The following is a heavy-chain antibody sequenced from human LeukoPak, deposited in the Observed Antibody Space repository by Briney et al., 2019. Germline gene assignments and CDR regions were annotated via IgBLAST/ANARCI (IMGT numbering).Heavy chain of an antibody. CDR3: AKDRSYSSSWYGDY. CDR1: GFTFSSYA. CDR2: ISGSGGST. V-gene: IGHV3-23*01. J-gene: IGHJ4*02. Sequence: GASLRLSCAASGFTFSSYAMSWVCQARGKGLEWVSAISGSGGSTYYADSVKGRFTISRDNSKNTLYLQMNSLRAEDTAVYYCAKDRSYSSSWYGDYWGQGTLITVSS. D-gene: IGHD6-13*01.